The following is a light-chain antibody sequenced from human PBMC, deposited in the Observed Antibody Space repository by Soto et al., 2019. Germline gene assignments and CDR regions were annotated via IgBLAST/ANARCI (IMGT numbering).Light chain of an antibody. J-gene: IGKJ1*01. CDR1: QGVSSK. V-gene: IGKV3-15*01. CDR2: GAS. Sequence: EIVLTQSPGTLSVSPGERATLSCRASQGVSSKLAWYQQKPGQAPRLLFYGASTGATGIPARFSGSGSETEFTLSISSLQSEDFAVYYCQQYNNWPGTFGQGTKVDIK. CDR3: QQYNNWPGT.